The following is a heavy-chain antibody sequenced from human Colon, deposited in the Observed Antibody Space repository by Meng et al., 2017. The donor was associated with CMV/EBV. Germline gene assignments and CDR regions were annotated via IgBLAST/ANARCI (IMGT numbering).Heavy chain of an antibody. D-gene: IGHD2-21*01. V-gene: IGHV3-23*03. CDR1: GFTFSSYA. Sequence: GESLKISCAASGFTFSSYAMTWVRQAPGKGLEWVSVIYSGGSRTYYAESVKGRFTISRDDSKNTLYLQMNSLRAEDTAVYYCAKDYCGGDCHFYWYFDLWGRGTLVTVSS. CDR3: AKDYCGGDCHFYWYFDL. CDR2: IYSGGSRT. J-gene: IGHJ2*01.